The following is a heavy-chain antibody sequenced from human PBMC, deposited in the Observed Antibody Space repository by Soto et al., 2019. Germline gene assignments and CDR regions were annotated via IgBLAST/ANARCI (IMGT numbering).Heavy chain of an antibody. V-gene: IGHV3-48*02. CDR3: ARDGGGPDAFDI. J-gene: IGHJ3*02. D-gene: IGHD3-10*01. CDR2: INSGSTII. Sequence: EVQLVESGGNLVQPGGSLRLSCAASGFTFSTNSMNWVRQAPGKGLEWVAYINSGSTIIHYADSVKGRFTVSRDNAQNSLCLQMNSLRDEDTAVYYCARDGGGPDAFDIWGQGTMVTVSS. CDR1: GFTFSTNS.